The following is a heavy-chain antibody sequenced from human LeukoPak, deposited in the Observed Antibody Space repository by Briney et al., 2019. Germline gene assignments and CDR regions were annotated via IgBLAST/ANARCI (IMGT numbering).Heavy chain of an antibody. J-gene: IGHJ4*02. V-gene: IGHV3-7*01. Sequence: GGSLRLSCAASGVSFTSWWMSWVRQAPGKGLEWVANIKHDGSEKHYVDPVEGRFTISRDNARNSLYLQMNTLRVEDTAVYYCARDQLYCGGPTCYRTGDDSWGQGTLVTVSS. CDR2: IKHDGSEK. CDR3: ARDQLYCGGPTCYRTGDDS. CDR1: GVSFTSWW. D-gene: IGHD2-2*02.